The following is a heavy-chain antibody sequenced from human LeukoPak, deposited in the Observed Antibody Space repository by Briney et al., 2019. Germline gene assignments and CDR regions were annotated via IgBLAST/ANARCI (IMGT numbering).Heavy chain of an antibody. CDR2: INPSDGVI. Sequence: ASVKVSCKASGYTFTRYYMHWVRQAPGQGLEWMGIINPSDGVIDYAQKFQDRVTMTRDTSTSTVYVELSSLRSEDTAVYYCARRGSGSYVLDYWGQGTLVTVSS. J-gene: IGHJ4*02. CDR3: ARRGSGSYVLDY. V-gene: IGHV1-46*01. D-gene: IGHD3-10*01. CDR1: GYTFTRYY.